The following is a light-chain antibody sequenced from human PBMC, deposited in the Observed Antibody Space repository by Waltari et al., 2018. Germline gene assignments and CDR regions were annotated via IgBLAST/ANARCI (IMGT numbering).Light chain of an antibody. CDR1: SSAVGVYNY. CDR2: DVS. J-gene: IGLJ2*01. CDR3: SSYTSSSTPVV. Sequence: QSALTQPASVSGSPGQSITISCTATSSAVGVYNYVSWSQQHPGKAPKLMIYDVSNRPSGVSNRFSGSKSGNTASLTISGLQAEDEADYYCSSYTSSSTPVVFGGGTKLTVL. V-gene: IGLV2-14*01.